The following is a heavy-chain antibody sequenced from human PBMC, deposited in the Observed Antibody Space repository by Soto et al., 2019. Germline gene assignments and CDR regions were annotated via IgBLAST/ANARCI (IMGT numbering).Heavy chain of an antibody. J-gene: IGHJ3*02. V-gene: IGHV3-48*02. D-gene: IGHD5-18*01. Sequence: EVQLVESGGGLVQPGESLRLSCAASGFTFSSYSLNWVRQAPGKGLEWVSYISTSSSNIYYADPVKGRFTISRDNANNSLYLQMNSLRDGDTAVYYCARDWYSNALAPDAFDIWGQGTMVIVSS. CDR3: ARDWYSNALAPDAFDI. CDR1: GFTFSSYS. CDR2: ISTSSSNI.